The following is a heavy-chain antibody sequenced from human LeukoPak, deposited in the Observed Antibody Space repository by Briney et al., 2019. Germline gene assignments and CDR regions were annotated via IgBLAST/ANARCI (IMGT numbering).Heavy chain of an antibody. Sequence: GGSLRLSCAASGFTFSSYWMHWVRQAPGKGLVWVSRINSDGSRISYADSVKGRFTISRDNAKNTLYLQMNSLRAEDTAVYYCAKDKRPGIAAAGGKDYWGQGTLVTVSS. CDR1: GFTFSSYW. D-gene: IGHD6-13*01. CDR2: INSDGSRI. CDR3: AKDKRPGIAAAGGKDY. V-gene: IGHV3-74*01. J-gene: IGHJ4*02.